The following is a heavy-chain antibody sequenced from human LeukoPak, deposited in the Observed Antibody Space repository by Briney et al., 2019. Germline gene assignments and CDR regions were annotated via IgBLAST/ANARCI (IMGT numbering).Heavy chain of an antibody. CDR2: INSDGSST. Sequence: GGSLRLSCAASGFTFSSYWMHWVRHAPGKGLVWVSRINSDGSSTSYADSVKGRFTISRDNAKNTLCLQVNSLRAEDTAVYYCARVPVSRAIDYWGQGTLVTVSS. D-gene: IGHD3-3*02. V-gene: IGHV3-74*01. CDR3: ARVPVSRAIDY. CDR1: GFTFSSYW. J-gene: IGHJ4*02.